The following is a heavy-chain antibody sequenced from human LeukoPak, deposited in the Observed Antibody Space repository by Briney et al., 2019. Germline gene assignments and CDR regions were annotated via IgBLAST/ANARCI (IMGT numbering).Heavy chain of an antibody. V-gene: IGHV4-31*03. CDR2: IYYSGST. Sequence: PSETLSLTCTVSGGSISSGSYYWSWIRQHPGKGLEWIGYIYYSGSTYYNPSLKSRVTISVDTSKNQFSLKLSSVTAADTAVYYCARDRGYCSSTSCLPGDWFDPWGQETLVTVSS. CDR1: GGSISSGSYY. D-gene: IGHD2-2*01. CDR3: ARDRGYCSSTSCLPGDWFDP. J-gene: IGHJ5*02.